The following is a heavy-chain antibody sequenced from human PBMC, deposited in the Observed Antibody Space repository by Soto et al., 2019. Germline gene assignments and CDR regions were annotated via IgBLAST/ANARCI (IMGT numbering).Heavy chain of an antibody. CDR3: ARDPEYSSGWYSWFDP. D-gene: IGHD6-19*01. V-gene: IGHV1-8*01. Sequence: ASVKVSCKASGYTLTSYDINWVRQATGQGLEWMGWMNPNSGNTGYAQKFQGRVTMTRNTSISTAYMELSSLRSEDTAVYYCARDPEYSSGWYSWFDPWGQGTLVTVSS. J-gene: IGHJ5*02. CDR2: MNPNSGNT. CDR1: GYTLTSYD.